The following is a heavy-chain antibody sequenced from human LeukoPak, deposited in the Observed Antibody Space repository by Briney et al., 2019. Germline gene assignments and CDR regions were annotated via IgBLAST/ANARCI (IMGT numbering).Heavy chain of an antibody. D-gene: IGHD3-22*01. Sequence: GGSLRLSCAASGFTFSTYWMHWVRQAPGKGLGWVSGLNSDGRSTSYADSVRGRFTISRDNAKNTLYLQMSGLRAEDTAVYYCARDQKDYSDTSGTPDYWGQGALVTVSS. CDR1: GFTFSTYW. CDR2: LNSDGRST. CDR3: ARDQKDYSDTSGTPDY. V-gene: IGHV3-74*01. J-gene: IGHJ4*02.